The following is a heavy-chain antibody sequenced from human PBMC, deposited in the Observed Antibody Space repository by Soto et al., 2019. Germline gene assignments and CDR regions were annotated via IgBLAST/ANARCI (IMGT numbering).Heavy chain of an antibody. J-gene: IGHJ6*02. D-gene: IGHD6-25*01. CDR2: ITFSGNTV. CDR1: RFTSSDSY. CDR3: MRVSRLKKFGIDV. Sequence: PGRLLRLSCAASRFTSSDSYMSGIRQAPGKGLEWISYITFSGNTVYYADTLKGRFTISRDNAKNSLYLQMNRLRAEDTAVYSFMRVSRLKKFGIDVWAEGAAVTVCS. V-gene: IGHV3-11*01.